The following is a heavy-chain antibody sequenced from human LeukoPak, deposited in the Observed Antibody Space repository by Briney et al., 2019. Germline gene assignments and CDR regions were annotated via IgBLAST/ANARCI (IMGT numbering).Heavy chain of an antibody. CDR2: INHSGST. CDR1: GGSFSGYY. V-gene: IGHV4-34*01. J-gene: IGHJ4*02. CDR3: ARSRLHPIIFDY. Sequence: KPSETLSLTCAVYGGSFSGYYWSWIRQPPGKGLEWIGEINHSGSTNYKPSLKSRVTISVDTSKTQFSLKLSSVTAADTAVYYCARSRLHPIIFDYWGQGTLVTVSS. D-gene: IGHD5-24*01.